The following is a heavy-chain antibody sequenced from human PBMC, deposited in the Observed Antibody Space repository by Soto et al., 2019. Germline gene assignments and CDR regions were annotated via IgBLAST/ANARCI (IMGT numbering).Heavy chain of an antibody. J-gene: IGHJ4*02. D-gene: IGHD1-26*01. CDR2: ISYDGSNK. CDR3: AREPDSGSYYDAYFDY. CDR1: GFTFSSYA. Sequence: GGSLRLSCAASGFTFSSYAMHWVRQAPGKGLEWVAVISYDGSNKYYADSVKGRFTISRDNSKNTLYLQMNSLRAEDTAVYYCAREPDSGSYYDAYFDYWGQGTLVTVSS. V-gene: IGHV3-30-3*01.